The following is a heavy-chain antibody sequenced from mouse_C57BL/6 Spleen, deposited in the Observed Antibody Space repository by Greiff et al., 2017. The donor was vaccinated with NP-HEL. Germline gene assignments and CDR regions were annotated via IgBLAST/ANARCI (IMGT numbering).Heavy chain of an antibody. CDR1: GYTFTSYW. V-gene: IGHV1-50*01. Sequence: QVQLQQPGAELVKPGASVKLSCKASGYTFTSYWMQWVKQRPGQGLEWIGEIDPSDSYTNYNQKFKGKATLTVDTSSSTAYMQLSILTSEDSAVYYCARRRYYFDYWGQGTTLTVSS. CDR3: ARRRYYFDY. J-gene: IGHJ2*01. CDR2: IDPSDSYT.